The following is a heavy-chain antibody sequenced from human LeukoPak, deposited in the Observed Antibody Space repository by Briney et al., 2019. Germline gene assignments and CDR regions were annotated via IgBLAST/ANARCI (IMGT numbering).Heavy chain of an antibody. D-gene: IGHD1-26*01. CDR2: MNPNSGNT. J-gene: IGHJ4*02. Sequence: ASVKVSCKASGYTFTSYDINWVRQATGQGLEWMGWMNPNSGNTGYAQKFQGRVTMTRNTSISTAYMELSSLRSEDTAVYYCARDPQVGAALGYWGQGTLVTVSS. CDR3: ARDPQVGAALGY. CDR1: GYTFTSYD. V-gene: IGHV1-8*02.